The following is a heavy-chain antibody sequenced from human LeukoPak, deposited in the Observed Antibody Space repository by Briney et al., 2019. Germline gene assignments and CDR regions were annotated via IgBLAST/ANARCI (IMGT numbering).Heavy chain of an antibody. D-gene: IGHD3-16*02. CDR1: GFTFSNDW. Sequence: GGSLRLSCAASGFTFSNDWMHWVRQAPGKGLVWVSRINTDGSTTTYADSVKGRFTISRDNAKNTLYLQMNSLRVEDTAVYYCARSRGGSYHYWGHGTLVTVSS. CDR2: INTDGSTT. V-gene: IGHV3-74*01. CDR3: ARSRGGSYHY. J-gene: IGHJ4*01.